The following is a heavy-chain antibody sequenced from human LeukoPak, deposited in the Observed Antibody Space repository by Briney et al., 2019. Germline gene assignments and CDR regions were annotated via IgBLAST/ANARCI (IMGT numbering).Heavy chain of an antibody. CDR1: GGTFSSYA. V-gene: IGHV1-69*13. D-gene: IGHD6-19*01. J-gene: IGHJ5*02. Sequence: ASVMVSCKASGGTFSSYAISWVRQAPGQGLEWMGGIIPIFGTANYAQKFQGRVTITADESTSTAYMELSSLRSEDTAVYYCARIGGYSSGWPYNWFDPWGQGTLVTVSS. CDR2: IIPIFGTA. CDR3: ARIGGYSSGWPYNWFDP.